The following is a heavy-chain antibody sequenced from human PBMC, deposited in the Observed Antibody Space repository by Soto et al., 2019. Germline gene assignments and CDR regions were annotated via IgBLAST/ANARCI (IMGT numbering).Heavy chain of an antibody. V-gene: IGHV1-18*01. CDR3: ARADDDVDYLCHPDY. CDR1: GYTFTSYG. J-gene: IGHJ4*02. Sequence: QVQLVQSGAEVKKPGASVKVSCKASGYTFTSYGISWVRQAPGQGLEWMGWISAYKGNTNYAQKLQGRVTMTTDTSTSTAYMELRSLRSDDTAVYYCARADDDVDYLCHPDYWGQGTLVTVSS. CDR2: ISAYKGNT. D-gene: IGHD4-17*01.